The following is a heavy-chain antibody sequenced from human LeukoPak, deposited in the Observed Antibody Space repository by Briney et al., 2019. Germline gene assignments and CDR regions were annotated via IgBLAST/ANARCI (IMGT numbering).Heavy chain of an antibody. D-gene: IGHD2-2*01. CDR1: GFSIRNYW. J-gene: IGHJ6*02. V-gene: IGHV3-74*01. CDR3: ERDQKYAMDV. Sequence: PGGSLRLSCVASGFSIRNYWIHWVRQAPGKGLVWVSHIKGDGSSTTDADSVKGRFTISRDDAKNTVYLQMSSLRAEDTAVYFCERDQKYAMDVWGQGTTVIVSS. CDR2: IKGDGSST.